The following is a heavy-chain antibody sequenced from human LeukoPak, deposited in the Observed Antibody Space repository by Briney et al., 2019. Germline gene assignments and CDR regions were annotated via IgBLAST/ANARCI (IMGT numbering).Heavy chain of an antibody. D-gene: IGHD1-26*01. Sequence: PGGSLRLSCAASGFMLSSYWMSWVRQAPGKGLEWVANIKQDGSEKYYVDSVKGRFTISGDNAKNSLFLQMNRLRAEDTAVYFCAREGSQSASGTYPGNDWGQGTLVTVSS. CDR2: IKQDGSEK. J-gene: IGHJ4*02. V-gene: IGHV3-7*01. CDR1: GFMLSSYW. CDR3: AREGSQSASGTYPGND.